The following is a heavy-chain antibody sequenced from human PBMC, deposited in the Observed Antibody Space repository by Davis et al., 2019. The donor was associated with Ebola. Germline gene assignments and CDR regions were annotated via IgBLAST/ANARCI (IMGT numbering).Heavy chain of an antibody. CDR3: ARFGMAYYYGMDV. Sequence: SETLSLTCTVSGGSINFHYWSWIRQPPGKGLEWIGYIYYSGSTNYNPSLKSRVTISVDTSKNQFSLKLSSVTAADTAVYYCARFGMAYYYGMDVWGQGTTVTVSS. V-gene: IGHV4-59*11. CDR1: GGSINFHY. CDR2: IYYSGST. D-gene: IGHD1-14*01. J-gene: IGHJ6*02.